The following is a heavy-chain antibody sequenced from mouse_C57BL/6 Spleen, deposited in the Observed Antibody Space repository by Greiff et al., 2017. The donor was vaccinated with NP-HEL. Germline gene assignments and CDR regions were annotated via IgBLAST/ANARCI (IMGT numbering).Heavy chain of an antibody. Sequence: EVKLVESGGGLVQPGGSMKLSCVASGFTFSNYWMNWVRQSPEKGLEWVAQIRLKSDNYATHYAESVKGRFTISRDDSKSSVYLQMNNLRAEDTGIYYCTGGGYDGYYSYAMDYWGQGTSVTVSS. CDR3: TGGGYDGYYSYAMDY. CDR2: IRLKSDNYAT. V-gene: IGHV6-3*01. CDR1: GFTFSNYW. D-gene: IGHD2-3*01. J-gene: IGHJ4*01.